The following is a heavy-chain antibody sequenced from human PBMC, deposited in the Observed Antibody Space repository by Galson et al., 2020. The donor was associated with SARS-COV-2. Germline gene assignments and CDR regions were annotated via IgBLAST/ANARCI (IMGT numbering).Heavy chain of an antibody. CDR1: GFTFGSSA. CDR2: ISNDGTTK. V-gene: IGHV3-30*04. Sequence: GGSLRLSCAASGFTFGSSAMHWVRQAPGKGLEWLAIISNDGTTKYNSESVKCRYTISRDNSKNTLYLQMNSLRPEDTAVYYCARETDDHTSSWFDSWGQGTLVTVSS. J-gene: IGHJ5*01. D-gene: IGHD6-13*01. CDR3: ARETDDHTSSWFDS.